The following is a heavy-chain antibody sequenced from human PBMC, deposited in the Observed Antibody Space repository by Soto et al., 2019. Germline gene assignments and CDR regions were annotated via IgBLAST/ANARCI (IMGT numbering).Heavy chain of an antibody. J-gene: IGHJ4*02. Sequence: PGGSLRLSCAASGLTFSGHWMTWVRQTPGEGLQWVAAIKPDGSETFYVDSVKGRFTISRDNARNSLFLQMDSLRAEDTAVYYCTSRTSGMTYHEVFDFWGQGNLVAVSS. D-gene: IGHD2-2*01. CDR1: GLTFSGHW. CDR3: TSRTSGMTYHEVFDF. CDR2: IKPDGSET. V-gene: IGHV3-7*01.